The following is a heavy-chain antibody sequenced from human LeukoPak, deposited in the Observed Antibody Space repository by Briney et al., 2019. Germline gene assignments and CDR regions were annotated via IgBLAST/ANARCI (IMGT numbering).Heavy chain of an antibody. Sequence: GGSLRLSCAASGFTFSSYSMNWVRQAPGKGLEWVSSISSSSSYIYYADSVKGRFTISRDNAKNSLYLQMNSLRAEDTAVYYCAGERGHDYGDPFDYWGQGTLVTVSS. V-gene: IGHV3-21*01. CDR1: GFTFSSYS. CDR3: AGERGHDYGDPFDY. D-gene: IGHD4-17*01. J-gene: IGHJ4*02. CDR2: ISSSSSYI.